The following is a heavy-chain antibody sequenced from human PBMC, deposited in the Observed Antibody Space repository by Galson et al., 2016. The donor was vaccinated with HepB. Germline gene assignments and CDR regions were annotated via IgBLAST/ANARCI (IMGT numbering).Heavy chain of an antibody. V-gene: IGHV3-30-3*01. CDR2: ISDDGNNN. J-gene: IGHJ4*02. CDR3: GKHGGFDY. CDR1: GLTFSNYA. D-gene: IGHD2-15*01. Sequence: SLRLSCAASGLTFSNYAMHWVRQAPGQGLEWVAVISDDGNNNYYTEYVRGRFTISRENSKNTLYLYMNNLTAGDTSIYYCGKHGGFDYWGQGALVTVSA.